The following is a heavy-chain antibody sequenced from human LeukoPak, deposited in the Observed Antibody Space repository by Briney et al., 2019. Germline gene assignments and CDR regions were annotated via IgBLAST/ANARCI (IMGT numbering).Heavy chain of an antibody. Sequence: PGGSLRLSCAASGFTFSSYDMHWVRQATGKGLEWVSAIGTAGDTYYPGSVKGRFTISRENAKNSLYLQMNSLRAGDTAVYYCARAGYYDSSGYCWPHAFDIWGQGTMVTVSS. V-gene: IGHV3-13*01. CDR1: GFTFSSYD. CDR2: IGTAGDT. J-gene: IGHJ3*02. CDR3: ARAGYYDSSGYCWPHAFDI. D-gene: IGHD3-22*01.